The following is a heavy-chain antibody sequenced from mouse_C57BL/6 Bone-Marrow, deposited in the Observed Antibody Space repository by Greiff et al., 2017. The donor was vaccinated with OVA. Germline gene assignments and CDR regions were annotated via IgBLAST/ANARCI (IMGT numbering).Heavy chain of an antibody. V-gene: IGHV1-53*01. CDR2: INSSNGGT. CDR3: AREGYGSSYYAMDY. CDR1: GYTFTSYW. D-gene: IGHD1-1*01. J-gene: IGHJ4*01. Sequence: QVHVKQPGTELVKPGASVKLSCKASGYTFTSYWMHWVKQRPGQGLEWIGNINSSNGGTNYNEKFKSKATLTVDKSSSTAYMQLSSLTSEDSAVYYCAREGYGSSYYAMDYWGQGTSVTVSS.